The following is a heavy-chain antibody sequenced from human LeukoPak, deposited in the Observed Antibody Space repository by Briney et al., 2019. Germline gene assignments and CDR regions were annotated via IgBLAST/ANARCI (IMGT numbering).Heavy chain of an antibody. V-gene: IGHV4-59*08. J-gene: IGHJ5*02. CDR1: GGSISSNY. CDR3: AQSLGSGNWIGNWFDP. D-gene: IGHD1-1*01. Sequence: SETLSLTCSVSGGSISSNYWSWFRQPPGKGLEWIGYIYYSGSTTYNPSLKSRVTISVDTSKTQFSLKLTSVTAADTAIYYCAQSLGSGNWIGNWFDPWGQGTLVTVSS. CDR2: IYYSGST.